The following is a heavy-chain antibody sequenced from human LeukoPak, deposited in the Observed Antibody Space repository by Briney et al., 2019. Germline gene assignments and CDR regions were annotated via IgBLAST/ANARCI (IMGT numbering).Heavy chain of an antibody. V-gene: IGHV3-30*02. CDR2: IRYDGSNK. D-gene: IGHD3-9*01. J-gene: IGHJ4*02. CDR1: GFTFSSYG. Sequence: PGGSLRLSCAASGFTFSSYGMHWVRQAPGKGLEWVAFIRYDGSNKYYADSVKGRFTISRDISKNTLYLQMNSLRAEDTAVYYCAREGFNYDILTGYLDWGQGTLVTVSS. CDR3: AREGFNYDILTGYLD.